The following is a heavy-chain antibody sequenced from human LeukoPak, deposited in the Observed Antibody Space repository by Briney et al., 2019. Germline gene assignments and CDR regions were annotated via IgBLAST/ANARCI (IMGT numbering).Heavy chain of an antibody. D-gene: IGHD3-22*01. Sequence: ASVKVSCKASGYTFTNYGISWVRQAPGQGLEWMGWISAYNGNTNYAQKFQGRVSMATDTSTSTDYMELRSLRSDDTDVYYCAREGYYDSSGYYYYGYWGQGTLVTVSS. V-gene: IGHV1-18*01. J-gene: IGHJ4*02. CDR3: AREGYYDSSGYYYYGY. CDR2: ISAYNGNT. CDR1: GYTFTNYG.